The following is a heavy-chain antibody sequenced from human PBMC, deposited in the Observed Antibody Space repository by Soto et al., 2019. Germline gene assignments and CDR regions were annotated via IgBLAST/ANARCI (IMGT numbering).Heavy chain of an antibody. D-gene: IGHD3-22*01. V-gene: IGHV3-23*01. J-gene: IGHJ4*02. CDR2: ISRYGDIT. Sequence: PGGSLRLSCAASGFTFNIYAMTWVRQAPGKGLEWVSAISRYGDITYYAGSVEGRFTISRDNSKNTLYLQMNSLRAEDTAVYYCAKDRYLDHDSRDYLIDNWGQGTLVTVSS. CDR3: AKDRYLDHDSRDYLIDN. CDR1: GFTFNIYA.